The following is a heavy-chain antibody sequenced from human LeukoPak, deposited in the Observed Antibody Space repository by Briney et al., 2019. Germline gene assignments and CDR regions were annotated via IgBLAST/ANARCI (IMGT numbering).Heavy chain of an antibody. Sequence: PGGSLRLSCAASGFTFSSYSMNWARQAPGKGLEWVSYISSSGSTIYYADSVKGRFTISRDNAKNSLYLQMNSLRAEDTAVYYCARFPYSYGYYAFDIWGQGTMVTVSS. CDR1: GFTFSSYS. CDR2: ISSSGSTI. CDR3: ARFPYSYGYYAFDI. V-gene: IGHV3-48*04. J-gene: IGHJ3*02. D-gene: IGHD5-18*01.